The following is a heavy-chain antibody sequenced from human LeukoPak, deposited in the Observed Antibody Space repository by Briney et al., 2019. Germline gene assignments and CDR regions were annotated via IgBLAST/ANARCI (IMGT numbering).Heavy chain of an antibody. D-gene: IGHD6-13*01. V-gene: IGHV3-9*01. CDR3: TKDVSAGGLDH. CDR2: IDWNSGRI. CDR1: GFTFEGFA. Sequence: GRSLRLSCAASGFTFEGFAMHWVRQAPGKGLEWVSGIDWNSGRIGYADSVKGRFTISRDNAKKSLDLQMNSLRVEDTALYFCTKDVSAGGLDHWGQGTLVTVSS. J-gene: IGHJ4*02.